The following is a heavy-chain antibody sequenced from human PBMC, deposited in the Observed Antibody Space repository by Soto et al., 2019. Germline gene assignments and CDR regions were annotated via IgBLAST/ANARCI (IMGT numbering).Heavy chain of an antibody. CDR2: ISYDGSNK. CDR1: GFTFSSYG. D-gene: IGHD5-12*01. Sequence: QVQLVESGGGVVQPGRSLRLSCAASGFTFSSYGMHWVRQAPGKGLEWVAVISYDGSNKYYADSVKGRFTISRDNSKNTVYLQMNSLRAEDTAVYYCAKEQNIVATYDAFDIWGQGTMVTVSS. V-gene: IGHV3-30*18. J-gene: IGHJ3*02. CDR3: AKEQNIVATYDAFDI.